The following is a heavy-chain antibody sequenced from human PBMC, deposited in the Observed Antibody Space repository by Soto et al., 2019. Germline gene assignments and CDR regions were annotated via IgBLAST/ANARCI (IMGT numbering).Heavy chain of an antibody. CDR3: ARGPRVVVAAKSNYYYYGMDV. CDR1: GYTFTSYG. J-gene: IGHJ6*02. Sequence: ASVKVSCKASGYTFTSYGISWVRQAPGQGLEWMGWISAYNGNTNYAQKFQGRVTMTRNTSISTAYMELSSLRSEDTAVYYCARGPRVVVAAKSNYYYYGMDVWGQGTTVTVSS. V-gene: IGHV1-18*04. D-gene: IGHD2-15*01. CDR2: ISAYNGNT.